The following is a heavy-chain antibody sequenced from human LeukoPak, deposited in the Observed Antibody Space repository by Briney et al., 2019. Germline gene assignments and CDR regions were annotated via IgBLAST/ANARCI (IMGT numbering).Heavy chain of an antibody. CDR3: ARGAHPYIVVVPAAMPGPRNNWFDP. Sequence: SETLSLTCAVYGGSFSGYYWSWIRQPPGKGLEWIGEINHNVSTNFNPSLKSRVTISVDTSKDQFSLKLSSVTAADTAVYYCARGAHPYIVVVPAAMPGPRNNWFDPWGQGTLVTVSS. CDR1: GGSFSGYY. CDR2: INHNVST. J-gene: IGHJ5*02. V-gene: IGHV4-34*01. D-gene: IGHD2-2*01.